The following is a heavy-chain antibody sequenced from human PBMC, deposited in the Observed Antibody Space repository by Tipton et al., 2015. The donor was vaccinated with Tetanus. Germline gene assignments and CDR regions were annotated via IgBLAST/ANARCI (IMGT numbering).Heavy chain of an antibody. V-gene: IGHV4-61*01. J-gene: IGHJ4*02. CDR2: VYHSGAT. Sequence: LRLSCTVSGSSISRSSHYWTWIRQPPGKEPEWVGYVYHSGATNYHPSLKSRLAISADTSKNQFSLNLRSVITADTAVYYCARANNDYPKKGPFDYWGQGILVTVSS. CDR1: GSSISRSSHY. D-gene: IGHD5-12*01. CDR3: ARANNDYPKKGPFDY.